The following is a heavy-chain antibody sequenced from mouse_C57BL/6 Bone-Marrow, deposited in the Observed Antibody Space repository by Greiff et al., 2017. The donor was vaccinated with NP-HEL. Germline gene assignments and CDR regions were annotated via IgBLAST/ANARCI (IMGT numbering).Heavy chain of an antibody. CDR2: IDPSDSYT. CDR1: GYTFTSYW. D-gene: IGHD2-2*01. J-gene: IGHJ2*01. CDR3: ARGGSTMVTYFDY. V-gene: IGHV1-69*01. Sequence: QVQLQQPGAELVMPGASVKLSCKASGYTFTSYWMHWVKQRPGQGLEWIGEIDPSDSYTNYNQKFKGKSTLTVDKSSSTAYMQLSSLTSEDSAVYYCARGGSTMVTYFDYWGQGTTLTVSS.